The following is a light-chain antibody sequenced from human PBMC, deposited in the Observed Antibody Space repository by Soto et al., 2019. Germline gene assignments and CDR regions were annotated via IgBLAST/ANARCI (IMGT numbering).Light chain of an antibody. J-gene: IGKJ1*01. CDR3: KQYNNWPPGT. Sequence: EIVMTQSPATLSVSPGERATLSCRASQSVSSNLAWYQQKPGQAPRLLIYGASTRATGIPARFSVSGSGTEFTLTISSLQSEDFAVYYCKQYNNWPPGTFGQGTKVEIK. CDR2: GAS. CDR1: QSVSSN. V-gene: IGKV3-15*01.